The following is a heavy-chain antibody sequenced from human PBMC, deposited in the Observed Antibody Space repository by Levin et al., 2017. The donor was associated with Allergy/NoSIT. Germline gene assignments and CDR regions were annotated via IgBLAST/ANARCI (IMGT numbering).Heavy chain of an antibody. CDR1: GGSISSYY. V-gene: IGHV4-59*01. CDR3: ARDLIDGAFDI. J-gene: IGHJ3*02. D-gene: IGHD3-22*01. Sequence: SETLSLTCTVSGGSISSYYWSWIRQPPGKGLEWIGYIYYSGSTNYNPSLKSRVTISVDTSKNQFSLKLSSVTAADTAVYYCARDLIDGAFDIWGQGTMVTVSS. CDR2: IYYSGST.